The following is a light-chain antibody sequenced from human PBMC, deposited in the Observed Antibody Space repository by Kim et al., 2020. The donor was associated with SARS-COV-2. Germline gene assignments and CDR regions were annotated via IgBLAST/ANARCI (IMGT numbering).Light chain of an antibody. V-gene: IGKV3-15*01. CDR1: QSVSSN. CDR3: QQYNKWPPT. CDR2: GTS. J-gene: IGKJ5*01. Sequence: EIVMTQSPAALSVSPGERATLSCRASQSVSSNLAWYQQKPGQAPRLLIYGTSTRVTAIPATFSGSGSGTEFTLTISSLQSEDFAIYYCQQYNKWPPTFGQGTRLEI.